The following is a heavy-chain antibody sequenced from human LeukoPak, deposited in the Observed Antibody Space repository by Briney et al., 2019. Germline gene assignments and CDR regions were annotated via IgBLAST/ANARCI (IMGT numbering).Heavy chain of an antibody. CDR1: GIVFSNTA. V-gene: IGHV3-23*01. D-gene: IGHD6-19*01. CDR3: GKDGGQYSSGPEFDP. Sequence: GGSLRLSCAASGIVFSNTAMNWARQSPGRGLEWVSAISGGGERTFYADSLKGRFTISRDNSKNMVYLQMNSLRADDTAIYCCGKDGGQYSSGPEFDPRGQGALVTVSS. J-gene: IGHJ5*02. CDR2: ISGGGERT.